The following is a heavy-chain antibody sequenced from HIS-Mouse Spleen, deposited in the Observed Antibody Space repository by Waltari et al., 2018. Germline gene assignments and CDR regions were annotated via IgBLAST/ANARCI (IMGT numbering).Heavy chain of an antibody. Sequence: QVQLVQSGAEVKKPGASVKVSCKASGYTFTSYDINWVRQATGQGLEWMGVMNPKSGNTSYAQKFQGRVTMTRNTSISTAYMELSSLRSEDTAVYYCARVYYDFWSGYYYWGQGTLVTVSS. CDR3: ARVYYDFWSGYYY. J-gene: IGHJ4*02. CDR2: MNPKSGNT. V-gene: IGHV1-8*01. CDR1: GYTFTSYD. D-gene: IGHD3-3*01.